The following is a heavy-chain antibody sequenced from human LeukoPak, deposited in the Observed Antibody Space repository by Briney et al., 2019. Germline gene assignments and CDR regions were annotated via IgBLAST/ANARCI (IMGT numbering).Heavy chain of an antibody. J-gene: IGHJ4*02. CDR2: FDPENGET. V-gene: IGHV1-24*01. CDR3: ARGPIGAPDYYFDY. D-gene: IGHD3-10*01. Sequence: ASVKVSCKVSGYTLTEISMYWVRQAPGKGLEWMGRFDPENGETLYAQKFQGRVTMTEDTSTDTAYMELSRLRSEDTAVYFCARGPIGAPDYYFDYWGQGTLVTVSS. CDR1: GYTLTEIS.